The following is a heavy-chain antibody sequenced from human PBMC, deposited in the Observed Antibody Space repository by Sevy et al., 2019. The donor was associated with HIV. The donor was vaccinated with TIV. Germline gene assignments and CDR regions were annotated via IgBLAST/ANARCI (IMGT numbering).Heavy chain of an antibody. CDR3: ARARKDGERYYFDY. D-gene: IGHD4-17*01. V-gene: IGHV3-23*01. CDR1: GFTFSDYI. CDR2: IGGSGIST. Sequence: GGSLRLSCAASGFTFSDYIMRWVRQAPGKGPEWLSSIGGSGISTYYADSVRGRFTISRDNSKNPLYLQMNGLKADDTAVYYCARARKDGERYYFDYWGQGTLVTVSS. J-gene: IGHJ4*02.